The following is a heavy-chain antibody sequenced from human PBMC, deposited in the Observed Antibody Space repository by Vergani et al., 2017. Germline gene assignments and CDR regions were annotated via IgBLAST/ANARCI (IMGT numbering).Heavy chain of an antibody. CDR2: ISSSGSTI. Sequence: QVQLVESGGGLVKPGGSLRLSCAASGFTFSDYYMSWLRQAPGKGLEWVSYISSSGSTIYYADSVKGRFTISRDNAKNSLFLQMNSLRAEDTAVYYCARDFLGYCSSTSCYDAFDIWGQGTMVTVSS. V-gene: IGHV3-11*01. J-gene: IGHJ3*02. CDR1: GFTFSDYY. CDR3: ARDFLGYCSSTSCYDAFDI. D-gene: IGHD2-2*01.